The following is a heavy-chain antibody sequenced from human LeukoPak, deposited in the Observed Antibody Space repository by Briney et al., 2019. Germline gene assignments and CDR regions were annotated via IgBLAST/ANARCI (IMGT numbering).Heavy chain of an antibody. V-gene: IGHV3-15*01. D-gene: IGHD3-22*01. Sequence: GGSLRVFWAASGFTFYYVLKRLVRQAPRKRLGLVGRIKSKTDDGTTDYAAPVKGRFIISRDDSKNTLYLQMNSLKTEDTAVYYCSTDYYDSSGHWGQGTLVTVSS. CDR1: GFTFYYVL. CDR2: IKSKTDDGTT. CDR3: STDYYDSSGH. J-gene: IGHJ4*02.